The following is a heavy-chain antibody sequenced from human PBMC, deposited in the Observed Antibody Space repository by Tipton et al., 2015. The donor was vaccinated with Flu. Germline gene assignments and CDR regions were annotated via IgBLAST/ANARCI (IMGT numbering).Heavy chain of an antibody. D-gene: IGHD6-13*01. CDR3: ARHWGNSWYNPYSF. CDR2: ISHGGT. Sequence: TLSLTCAVSGYSISGGFYWGWIRQPPGEGLEWVGGISHGGTSYKPSLKSRVTISVDTSKNQFSLRLTSVTAADAAVYYCARHWGNSWYNPYSFWGQGTLVTVSS. CDR1: GYSISGGFY. V-gene: IGHV4-38-2*01. J-gene: IGHJ4*02.